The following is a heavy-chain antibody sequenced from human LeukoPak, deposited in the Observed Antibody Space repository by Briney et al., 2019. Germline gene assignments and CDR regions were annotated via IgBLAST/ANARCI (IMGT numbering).Heavy chain of an antibody. D-gene: IGHD3-10*01. J-gene: IGHJ4*02. CDR1: GGSFSGYY. Sequence: SETLSLTCAVYGGSFSGYYWSWIRQPPGKGLEWIGEINHSGSTNYNPSLKSRVTISVDTSKNQFSLKLSSVTAADTAVYYCAIPHYYGSGLDYWGQGTLVTVSS. CDR3: AIPHYYGSGLDY. V-gene: IGHV4-34*01. CDR2: INHSGST.